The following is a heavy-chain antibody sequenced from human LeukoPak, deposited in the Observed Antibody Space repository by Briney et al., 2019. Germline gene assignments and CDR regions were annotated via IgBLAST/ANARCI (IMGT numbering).Heavy chain of an antibody. J-gene: IGHJ6*02. CDR3: ARDNLHYYDSSGYYYYYGMDV. CDR1: GFTVSSNY. D-gene: IGHD3-22*01. CDR2: IYSGGST. Sequence: GGSLRLSCAASGFTVSSNYMSWVRQAPGKGLEWVSVIYSGGSTYYADTVKGRFTISRDNSKNTLYLQMNSLRAEDTAVYYCARDNLHYYDSSGYYYYYGMDVWGQGTTVTVSS. V-gene: IGHV3-53*01.